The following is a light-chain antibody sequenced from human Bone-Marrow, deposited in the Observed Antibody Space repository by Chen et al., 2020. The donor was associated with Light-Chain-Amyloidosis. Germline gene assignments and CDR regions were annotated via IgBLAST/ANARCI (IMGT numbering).Light chain of an antibody. CDR2: EVT. V-gene: IGLV2-14*01. J-gene: IGLJ1*01. CDR3: SSYTITNTLV. CDR1: SSDVGGDNH. Sequence: SALTQPASVSGSPGQSITISCTGTSSDVGGDNHVSWYQQHPDKAPKLMIYEVTNRPSWVPDRFSGSKSDNMASLTISGLQTEDEADYFCSSYTITNTLVFGSGTRVTVL.